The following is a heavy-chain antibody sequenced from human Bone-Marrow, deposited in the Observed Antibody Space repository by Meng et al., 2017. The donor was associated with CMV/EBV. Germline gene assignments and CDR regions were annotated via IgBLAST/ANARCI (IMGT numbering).Heavy chain of an antibody. CDR2: MNPNSGNT. D-gene: IGHD4-11*01. Sequence: ASVKVSCKASGYTFTSYDINWVRQATGQGLEWMGWMNPNSGNTGYAQKFQGRVTITADKSTSTAYMELSSLRSEDTAVYYCARVGGGDYSNFLGAFDIWGQGTMVTVSS. J-gene: IGHJ3*02. CDR3: ARVGGGDYSNFLGAFDI. CDR1: GYTFTSYD. V-gene: IGHV1-8*01.